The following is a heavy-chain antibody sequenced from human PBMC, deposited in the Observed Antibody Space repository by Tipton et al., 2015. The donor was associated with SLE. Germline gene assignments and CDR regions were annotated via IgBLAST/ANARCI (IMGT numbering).Heavy chain of an antibody. J-gene: IGHJ6*02. V-gene: IGHV3-23*01. CDR2: ISGSGGST. CDR1: GFTFSSYA. CDR3: AKGRDDYYYYGMDV. D-gene: IGHD3-3*01. Sequence: SLRLSCAASGFTFSSYAMSWVRQAPGKGLEWVSAISGSGGSTYYADSVKGRFTISRDNSKNTLYLQMNSLRAEDTAVYYCAKGRDDYYYYGMDVWGQGTTVTVSS.